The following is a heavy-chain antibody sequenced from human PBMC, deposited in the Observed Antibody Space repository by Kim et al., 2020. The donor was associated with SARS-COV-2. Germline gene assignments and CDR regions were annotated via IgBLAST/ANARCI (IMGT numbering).Heavy chain of an antibody. J-gene: IGHJ6*02. CDR2: GSI. V-gene: IGHV3-66*01. CDR3: ARTLRGIDV. Sequence: GSIYYADSVKGRFTISRDNSKNTLYLQMNSLRAEDTAVYYCARTLRGIDVWGQGTTVTVSS. D-gene: IGHD4-17*01.